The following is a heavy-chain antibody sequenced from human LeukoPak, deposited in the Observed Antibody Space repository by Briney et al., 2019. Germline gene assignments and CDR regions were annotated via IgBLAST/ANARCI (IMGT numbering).Heavy chain of an antibody. V-gene: IGHV3-30*03. Sequence: GRPLRLSCAASGFTFSSYGMHWVRQAPGKGLEWVAVISYDGSNKYYADSVKGRFTISRDTSKNTVYLQMNRLGAEDTAFYYCARGYSSSWLGYFDYWGQGTLVTVSS. CDR3: ARGYSSSWLGYFDY. CDR1: GFTFSSYG. J-gene: IGHJ4*02. D-gene: IGHD6-13*01. CDR2: ISYDGSNK.